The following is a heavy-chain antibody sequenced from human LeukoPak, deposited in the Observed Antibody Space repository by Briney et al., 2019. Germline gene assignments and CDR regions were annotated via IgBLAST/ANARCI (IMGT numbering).Heavy chain of an antibody. D-gene: IGHD6-19*01. J-gene: IGHJ4*02. CDR3: TRGGASSGYDY. V-gene: IGHV1-18*01. CDR2: ISAYNGNT. CDR1: GYTXTTYD. Sequence: GASVKVSCKASGYTXTTYDVSWVRQAPGQGLEWVGWISAYNGNTNYAQKVQGRVTMTTDTSTSTAYMELRSLRSDDTAVYYCTRGGASSGYDYWGQGTLVTVSS.